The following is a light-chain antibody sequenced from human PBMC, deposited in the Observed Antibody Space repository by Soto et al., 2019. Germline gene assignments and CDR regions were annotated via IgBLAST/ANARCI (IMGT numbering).Light chain of an antibody. CDR2: DAS. CDR1: QTVSSSY. J-gene: IGKJ1*01. Sequence: DIVLTQSPGTLSLSPGERATLSCRASQTVSSSYLAWYQQTPGQAPRLLICDASNRATGIPDRFSGSGSGTDFTLTISRLEPEDFAVYYCQQYGSSGTFGQGTKVDIK. V-gene: IGKV3-20*01. CDR3: QQYGSSGT.